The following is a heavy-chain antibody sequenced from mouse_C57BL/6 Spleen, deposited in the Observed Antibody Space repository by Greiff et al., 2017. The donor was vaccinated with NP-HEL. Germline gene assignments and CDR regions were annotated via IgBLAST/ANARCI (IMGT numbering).Heavy chain of an antibody. CDR3: ARSTGYAMDC. CDR1: GYSITSGYY. D-gene: IGHD4-1*01. Sequence: EVQVVESGPGLVKPSQSLSLTCSVTGYSITSGYYWNWIRQFPGNKLEWMGYISYDGSNNYNPSLKNRISITRDTSKNQFFLKLNSVTTEDTATYYCARSTGYAMDCWGQGASVTVAS. CDR2: ISYDGSN. J-gene: IGHJ4*01. V-gene: IGHV3-6*01.